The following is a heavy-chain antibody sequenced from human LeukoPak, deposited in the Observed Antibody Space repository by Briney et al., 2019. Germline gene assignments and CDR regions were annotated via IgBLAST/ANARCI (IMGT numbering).Heavy chain of an antibody. CDR2: INHSGST. Sequence: PSETLSLTCAVYGGSFSGYYWSWIRQPPGKGLEWIGEINHSGSTNYNPSLKSRVTISVDTSKNQFSLKLSSVTAADTAVYYCARQGFRYDFWSGYPYFDYWGQGTLVTVSS. CDR3: ARQGFRYDFWSGYPYFDY. CDR1: GGSFSGYY. V-gene: IGHV4-34*01. D-gene: IGHD3-3*01. J-gene: IGHJ4*02.